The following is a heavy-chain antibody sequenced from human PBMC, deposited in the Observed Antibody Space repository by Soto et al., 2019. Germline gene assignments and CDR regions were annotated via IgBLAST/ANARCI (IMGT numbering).Heavy chain of an antibody. Sequence: QVQLKQSGPGLVRPSGTLSLTCRVSGTSISSSYWWAWVRQSPGKGLEWIGEIYHNGITKYNPSLKSRVSMSIDKSNNQFSLKLTSVPAAATAVYYCATVPPRIVVVLAEFPTWGQGTLVTVSS. CDR1: GTSISSSYW. J-gene: IGHJ4*02. CDR2: IYHNGIT. CDR3: ATVPPRIVVVLAEFPT. V-gene: IGHV4-4*02. D-gene: IGHD2-21*01.